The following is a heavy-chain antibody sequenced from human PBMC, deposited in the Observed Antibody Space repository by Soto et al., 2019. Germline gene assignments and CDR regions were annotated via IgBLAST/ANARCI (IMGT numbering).Heavy chain of an antibody. D-gene: IGHD6-6*01. J-gene: IGHJ6*02. CDR1: GGTFSSYA. CDR2: IIPLLNTP. Sequence: SVKVSCKASGGTFSSYAVSWVRQAPGQGLEWMGVIIPLLNTPKYVQKFQGRVTITADASATTAYMELSSLRSEDTAVYYCARESSSPNYYYYGMDVWGQGTTVTVS. V-gene: IGHV1-69*13. CDR3: ARESSSPNYYYYGMDV.